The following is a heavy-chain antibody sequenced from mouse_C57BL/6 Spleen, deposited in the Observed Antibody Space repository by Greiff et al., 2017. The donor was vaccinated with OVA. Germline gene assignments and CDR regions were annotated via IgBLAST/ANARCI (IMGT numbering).Heavy chain of an antibody. D-gene: IGHD3-2*02. J-gene: IGHJ4*01. CDR3: ASSTAQATYYAMDY. V-gene: IGHV1-82*01. CDR2: IYPGDGDT. CDR1: GYAFSSSW. Sequence: VKLQESGPELVKPGASVKISCKASGYAFSSSWMNWVKQRPGKGLEWIGRIYPGDGDTNYNGKFKGKATLTADKSSSTAYMQLSSLTSEDSAVYFCASSTAQATYYAMDYWGQGTSVTVSS.